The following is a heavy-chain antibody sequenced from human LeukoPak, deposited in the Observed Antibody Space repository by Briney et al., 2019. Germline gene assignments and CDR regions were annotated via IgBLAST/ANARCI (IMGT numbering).Heavy chain of an antibody. D-gene: IGHD1-1*01. J-gene: IGHJ4*02. CDR3: ARDAGNIFYDY. V-gene: IGHV4-39*07. Sequence: SETLSLTCTVSGGSISSSSYFWGWIRQPPGKGLEWIGSIYYTGTTYYNPSLKSRVTISVDTSKNQFSLKLSSVTAADTAVYYCARDAGNIFYDYWGQGTLVTVSS. CDR2: IYYTGTT. CDR1: GGSISSSSYF.